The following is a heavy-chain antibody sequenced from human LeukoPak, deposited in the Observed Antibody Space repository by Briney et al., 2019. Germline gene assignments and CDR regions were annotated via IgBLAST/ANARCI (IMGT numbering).Heavy chain of an antibody. V-gene: IGHV3-33*01. Sequence: RSGGSLRLSCAASGFTFSSYGMHWVRQAPGKGLEWVAVIWYDGSNKYYADSVKGRFTISRDNSKNTLYLQMNSLRAEDTAVYYCARQMTPHGNFDYWGQGTLVTVSS. CDR3: ARQMTPHGNFDY. D-gene: IGHD1-26*01. CDR1: GFTFSSYG. J-gene: IGHJ4*02. CDR2: IWYDGSNK.